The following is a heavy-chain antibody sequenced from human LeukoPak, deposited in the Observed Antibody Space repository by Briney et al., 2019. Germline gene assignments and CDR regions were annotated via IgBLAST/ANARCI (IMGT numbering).Heavy chain of an antibody. CDR3: ARGRRRPYYYDSSGYYYRPEIYYFDY. J-gene: IGHJ4*02. CDR2: IYYSGST. Sequence: SETLSLTCTVSGGSISSSSYYWGWIRQPPGKGLEWIGYIYYSGSTNYNPSLKSRVTISVDTSKNQFSLKLSSVTAADTAVYYCARGRRRPYYYDSSGYYYRPEIYYFDYWGRGTLVTVSS. CDR1: GGSISSSSYY. V-gene: IGHV4-61*05. D-gene: IGHD3-22*01.